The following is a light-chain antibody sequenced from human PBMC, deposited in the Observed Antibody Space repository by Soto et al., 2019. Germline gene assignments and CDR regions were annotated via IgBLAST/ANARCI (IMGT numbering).Light chain of an antibody. CDR3: QHYGSSPLFT. J-gene: IGKJ3*01. Sequence: EIVLTQSPGTLSLSPGEGATLSCRASQSVSSSYLAWYQQKPGQAPRLLIYGTSGRATGIPDRFSGSGSGTDFTLTISRLEPEDFAAYYCQHYGSSPLFTFGPGTKVEIK. CDR1: QSVSSSY. V-gene: IGKV3-20*01. CDR2: GTS.